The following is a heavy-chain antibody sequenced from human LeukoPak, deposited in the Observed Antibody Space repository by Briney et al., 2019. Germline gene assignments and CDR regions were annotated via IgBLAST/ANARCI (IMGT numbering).Heavy chain of an antibody. V-gene: IGHV4-34*01. D-gene: IGHD2-15*01. Sequence: SETLSPTCAVYGGSFSGYYWSWIRQPPGKGLEWIGEINHSGSTNYNPSLKSRVTISVDTSKNQFSLKLSSVTAADTAVYYCARGGPDIVVVVAATPATNFDYWGQGTLVTVSS. CDR3: ARGGPDIVVVVAATPATNFDY. CDR2: INHSGST. CDR1: GGSFSGYY. J-gene: IGHJ4*02.